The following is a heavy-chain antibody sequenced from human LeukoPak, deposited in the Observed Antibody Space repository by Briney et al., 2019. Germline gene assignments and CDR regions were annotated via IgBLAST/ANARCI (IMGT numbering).Heavy chain of an antibody. CDR2: ISSSGANT. CDR1: GFTFSSYA. CDR3: AKCLSAGTGSCLGGDFDY. J-gene: IGHJ4*02. D-gene: IGHD2-15*01. Sequence: PGGSLRLSCAASGFTFSSYAMSWVRQAPGKGLEWVSSISSSGANTYYSDSVKGRFTISRDNSRNTLYLQMNSVRVEDTAVYSCAKCLSAGTGSCLGGDFDYWGKGALVTVSS. V-gene: IGHV3-23*01.